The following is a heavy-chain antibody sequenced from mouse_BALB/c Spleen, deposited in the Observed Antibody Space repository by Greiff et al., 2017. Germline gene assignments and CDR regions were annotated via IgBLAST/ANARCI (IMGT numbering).Heavy chain of an antibody. CDR1: GFSFTDTY. Sequence: VQLQQSGAELVKPGASVKLSCTASGFSFTDTYMHWVKQRPEQGLEWIGRIDPANGNTKYDPKFQGKATITADTSSNTAYLQLSSLTSEDTAVYYCARDARFAYWGQGTLVTVSA. V-gene: IGHV14-3*02. CDR2: IDPANGNT. CDR3: ARDARFAY. J-gene: IGHJ3*01.